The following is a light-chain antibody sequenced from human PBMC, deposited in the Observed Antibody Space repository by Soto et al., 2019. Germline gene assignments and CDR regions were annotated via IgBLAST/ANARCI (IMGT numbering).Light chain of an antibody. J-gene: IGKJ4*01. Sequence: DIQLTQSPSTLSASVGERVTITCRASQTVNTWLAWYQHKPGKAPKLLIYDASVLETGVPSRFSGFSSGTEFTLTISSLQPDDFATYVWQQYNSYSPEGLTFGGGTKGEI. CDR3: QQYNSYSPEGLT. V-gene: IGKV1-5*01. CDR2: DAS. CDR1: QTVNTW.